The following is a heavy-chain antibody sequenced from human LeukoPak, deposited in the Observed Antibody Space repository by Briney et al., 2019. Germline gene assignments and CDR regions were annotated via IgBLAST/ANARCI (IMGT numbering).Heavy chain of an antibody. J-gene: IGHJ4*02. V-gene: IGHV4-34*01. CDR2: INHSGST. D-gene: IGHD3-22*01. Sequence: SETLSLTCTVSGGSISSYYWSWIRQPPGKGLEWIGEINHSGSTNYNPSLKSRVTISVDTSKNQFSLKLSSVTAADTAVYYCASYYYDSSGHNSLDYWGQGTLVTVSS. CDR3: ASYYYDSSGHNSLDY. CDR1: GGSISSYY.